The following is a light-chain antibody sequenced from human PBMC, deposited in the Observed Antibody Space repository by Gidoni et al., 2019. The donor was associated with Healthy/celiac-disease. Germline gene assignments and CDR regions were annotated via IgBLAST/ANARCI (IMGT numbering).Light chain of an antibody. V-gene: IGKV3-11*01. J-gene: IGKJ3*01. CDR3: QQRSNWPPH. CDR2: DAS. Sequence: EIVLTPSPATLSLSPGERATLSCRASQSVSSYLAWYQQKPGQAPRLLIYDASNRATGIPARFSGSGSGTDFTLTISSLEPEDFAVYYCQQRSNWPPHFGPGTKVDIK. CDR1: QSVSSY.